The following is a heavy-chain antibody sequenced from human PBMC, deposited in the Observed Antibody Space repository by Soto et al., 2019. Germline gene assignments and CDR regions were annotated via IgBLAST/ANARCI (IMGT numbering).Heavy chain of an antibody. J-gene: IGHJ3*02. CDR3: ARGGKDGYRKDAFDI. Sequence: QVQLLESGGGVVQPGRSLRLSCAASGFTFSTYAMHWVSQAPGKGLEWVAVISYDGSNKSYADSVKGRFTISRDNSKNTLYLQMNSLRTEDTAEYYCARGGKDGYRKDAFDIWGQGTMVTVS. D-gene: IGHD5-12*01. CDR2: ISYDGSNK. V-gene: IGHV3-30-3*01. CDR1: GFTFSTYA.